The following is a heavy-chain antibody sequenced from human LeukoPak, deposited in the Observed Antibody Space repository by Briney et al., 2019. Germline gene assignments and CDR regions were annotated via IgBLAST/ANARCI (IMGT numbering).Heavy chain of an antibody. CDR3: AKDLSSSWSLDY. CDR2: ISYDGSNK. D-gene: IGHD6-13*01. J-gene: IGHJ4*02. Sequence: PGRSLRLSCAASGFPFSSYGMHWVRQAPGKGLEWVAVISYDGSNKYYADYVKGRFTISRDNSKNTLYLQMNSLRAEDTAVYYCAKDLSSSWSLDYWGQGTLVTVSS. V-gene: IGHV3-30*18. CDR1: GFPFSSYG.